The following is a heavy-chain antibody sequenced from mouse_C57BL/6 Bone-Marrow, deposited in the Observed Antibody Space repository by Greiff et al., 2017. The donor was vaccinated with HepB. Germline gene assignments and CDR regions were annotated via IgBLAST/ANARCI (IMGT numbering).Heavy chain of an antibody. CDR3: ARKNYDYDY. D-gene: IGHD2-4*01. J-gene: IGHJ2*01. Sequence: QVQLQQPGAELVRPGTSVKLSCKASGYTFTSYWMHGVKQRPGQGLEWIGVIDPSDSYTNYNQKFKGKATLTVDTSSSTAYMQLSSLTSEDSAVYYCARKNYDYDYWGQGTTLTVSS. CDR1: GYTFTSYW. V-gene: IGHV1-59*01. CDR2: IDPSDSYT.